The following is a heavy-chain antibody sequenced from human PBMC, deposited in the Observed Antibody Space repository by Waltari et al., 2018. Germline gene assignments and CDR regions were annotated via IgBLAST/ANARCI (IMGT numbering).Heavy chain of an antibody. CDR1: GGTFSSYA. Sequence: QVQLVQSGAEVKKPGSSVKVSCKASGGTFSSYAISWVRQAPGQGLEWMGRIIPILGIAKYAKKFQGRGTITADKSTSTAYVELSSLRSEDTAVYYCARDHHGSGSYYLPFDYWGQGTLVTVSS. V-gene: IGHV1-69*04. CDR2: IIPILGIA. D-gene: IGHD3-10*01. J-gene: IGHJ4*02. CDR3: ARDHHGSGSYYLPFDY.